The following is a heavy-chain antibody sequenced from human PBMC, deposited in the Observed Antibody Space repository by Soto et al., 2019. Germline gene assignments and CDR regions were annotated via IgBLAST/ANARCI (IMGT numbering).Heavy chain of an antibody. V-gene: IGHV3-21*01. CDR2: ISSTTNYK. CDR3: ARAPDYYDSSDYDNEPQGAAFEI. D-gene: IGHD3-22*01. CDR1: EVTFSNLG. Sequence: GVPLRLSCAAAEVTFSNLGRAWVSQAQGKGLEWVSSISSTTNYKYYADSVKGRFTISRDNAKNSLYLQMNSLRAEDTAVYYCARAPDYYDSSDYDNEPQGAAFEIWGQGTMVTVSS. J-gene: IGHJ3*02.